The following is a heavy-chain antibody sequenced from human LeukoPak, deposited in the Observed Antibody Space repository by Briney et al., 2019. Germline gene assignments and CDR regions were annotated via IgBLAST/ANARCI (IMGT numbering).Heavy chain of an antibody. D-gene: IGHD3-3*01. CDR1: GGSISSGGYY. CDR2: IYYSGST. J-gene: IGHJ4*02. CDR3: ARAAPTIFGVVITHFDY. V-gene: IGHV4-31*03. Sequence: PSQTLSLTCTVSGGSISSGGYYWSWIRQHPGKGLEWIGYIYYSGSTYYNPSLKSRVTISVDTSKNQFSLKLSSVTAADTAVYYCARAAPTIFGVVITHFDYWGQGTLVTVSS.